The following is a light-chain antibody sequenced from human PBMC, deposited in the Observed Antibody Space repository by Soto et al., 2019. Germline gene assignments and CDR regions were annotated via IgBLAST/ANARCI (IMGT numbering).Light chain of an antibody. CDR2: EVS. V-gene: IGLV2-14*01. Sequence: QSALTQPASVSGSPGQSITISCTGTSSDVGGYNNVSWYQQHPGKAPKLMIYEVSNRPSGVSNRFSGSKSGNTASLTISGLQAEDEADYYCSSYTSSSIDDVFGTGTKLTVL. CDR3: SSYTSSSIDDV. CDR1: SSDVGGYNN. J-gene: IGLJ1*01.